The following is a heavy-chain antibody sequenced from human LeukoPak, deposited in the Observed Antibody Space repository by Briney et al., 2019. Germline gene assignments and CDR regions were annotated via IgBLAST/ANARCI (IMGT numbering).Heavy chain of an antibody. Sequence: SETLSLTCTVSGGSISSYYWSWIRQPAGKGLEWIGRIYTSGSTNYNPSLKSRVTMSVDTSKNQFSLRLTSVAAADSAVYYCARGAYDVLTGTHYNWCDPWGQGTLVIVSS. V-gene: IGHV4-4*07. J-gene: IGHJ5*02. CDR3: ARGAYDVLTGTHYNWCDP. CDR1: GGSISSYY. D-gene: IGHD3-9*01. CDR2: IYTSGST.